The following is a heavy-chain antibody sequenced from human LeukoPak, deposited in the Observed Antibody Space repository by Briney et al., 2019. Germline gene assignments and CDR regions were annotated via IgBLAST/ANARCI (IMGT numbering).Heavy chain of an antibody. Sequence: ASVKVSCKASGYIFTSYSMHWVRQAPGQGLEWMGIINPNAGSTTYAQKFQGRVTMTRDMSTNTVYMELSSLTSEDTAVYYCARPHISGLDYWGQGTLVAVSS. CDR2: INPNAGST. V-gene: IGHV1-46*01. J-gene: IGHJ4*02. CDR1: GYIFTSYS. D-gene: IGHD3-3*02. CDR3: ARPHISGLDY.